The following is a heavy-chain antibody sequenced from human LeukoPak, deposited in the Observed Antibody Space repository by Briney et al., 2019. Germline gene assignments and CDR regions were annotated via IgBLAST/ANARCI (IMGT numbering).Heavy chain of an antibody. J-gene: IGHJ5*02. CDR1: GGSFSGYY. Sequence: SETLSLTCAVYGGSFSGYYWSWIRQPPGKGLEWIGEINHSGSTNYNPSLKSRVTISVDTSKNQFSLKLSSVTAADTAVYYCARGRNWWFRPPGSWFDPWGQGTLVTVSS. CDR3: ARGRNWWFRPPGSWFDP. CDR2: INHSGST. D-gene: IGHD2-8*02. V-gene: IGHV4-34*01.